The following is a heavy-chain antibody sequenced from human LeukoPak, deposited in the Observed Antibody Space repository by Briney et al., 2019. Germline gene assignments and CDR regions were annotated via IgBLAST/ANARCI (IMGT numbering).Heavy chain of an antibody. CDR3: ARAGIVNALDY. Sequence: HSGMSLRLSRAPSGYTFSIYGMNWVRQAPGKGLEWGAIIWYDGSNTDCSESVMGRVSISKDNFKNIVYLQMNSLKIEDTGVYYCARAGIVNALDYWGQGAQVTVSP. CDR2: IWYDGSNT. J-gene: IGHJ4*02. V-gene: IGHV3-33*01. D-gene: IGHD2/OR15-2a*01. CDR1: GYTFSIYG.